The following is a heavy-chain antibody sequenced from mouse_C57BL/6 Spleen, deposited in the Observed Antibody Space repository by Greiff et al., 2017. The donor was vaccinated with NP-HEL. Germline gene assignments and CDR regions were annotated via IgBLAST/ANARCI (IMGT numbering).Heavy chain of an antibody. CDR2: IDPNSGGT. J-gene: IGHJ1*03. V-gene: IGHV1-72*01. Sequence: QVQLQQPGAELVKPGASVKLSCKASGYTFTSYWMHWVKQRPGRGLEWIGRIDPNSGGTKYNEKFKSKATLTVDKPSITAYMQLSSLTSEDSAVYYCARGGTTVVADWYFDVWGTGTTVTVSS. D-gene: IGHD1-1*01. CDR3: ARGGTTVVADWYFDV. CDR1: GYTFTSYW.